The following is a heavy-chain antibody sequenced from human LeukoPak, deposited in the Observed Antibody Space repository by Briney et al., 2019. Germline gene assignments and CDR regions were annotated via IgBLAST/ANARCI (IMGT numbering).Heavy chain of an antibody. Sequence: GSSVKVSCKASGGTFSSYAISWVRQAPGQGLEWMGGIIPIFGAANYAQKFQGRVTITTDESTSTAYMELSSLRSEDTAVYYCARDNSSGWDWFDPWGQGTLVTVSS. CDR2: IIPIFGAA. D-gene: IGHD6-19*01. CDR3: ARDNSSGWDWFDP. J-gene: IGHJ5*02. CDR1: GGTFSSYA. V-gene: IGHV1-69*05.